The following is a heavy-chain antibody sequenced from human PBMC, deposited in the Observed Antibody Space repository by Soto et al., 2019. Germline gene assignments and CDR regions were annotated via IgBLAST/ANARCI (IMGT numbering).Heavy chain of an antibody. CDR3: ASLSIAAAGSSDAFDI. V-gene: IGHV4-34*01. CDR2: INHSGST. J-gene: IGHJ3*02. Sequence: ASETLSLTCAVYGGSFSGYYWSWIRQPPGKGLEWIGEINHSGSTNYNPSLKSRVTISVDTSKNQFSLKLSSVAAADTAVYYCASLSIAAAGSSDAFDIWGQGTMVTVSS. CDR1: GGSFSGYY. D-gene: IGHD6-13*01.